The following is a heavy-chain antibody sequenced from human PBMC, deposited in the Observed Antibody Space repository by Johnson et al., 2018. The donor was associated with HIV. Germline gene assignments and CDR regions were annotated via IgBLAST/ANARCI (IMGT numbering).Heavy chain of an antibody. CDR2: IRYDGSNK. D-gene: IGHD2-21*02. J-gene: IGHJ3*02. CDR1: GFTFSSYG. V-gene: IGHV3-30*02. Sequence: MQLVESGGGVVQPGGSLRLSCAASGFTFSSYGMHWVRQAPGKGLEWVAFIRYDGSNKYYADSVKGRFTISRDNSKNTLYLQMNSLRAEDTAVYYCAKDRVVTNDAFDIWGQGTMVTVSS. CDR3: AKDRVVTNDAFDI.